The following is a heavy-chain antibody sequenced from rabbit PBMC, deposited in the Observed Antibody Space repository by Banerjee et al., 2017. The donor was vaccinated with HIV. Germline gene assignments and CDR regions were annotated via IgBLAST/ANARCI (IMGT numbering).Heavy chain of an antibody. J-gene: IGHJ4*01. V-gene: IGHV1S40*01. CDR2: INAVSSGST. CDR1: GIDFSNTYY. Sequence: QSLEESGGDLVKPGASLTLTCTASGIDFSNTYYMCWVRQAPGKGLEWIACINAVSSGSTYYASWAKGRFTISKTSSTTVTLQMISLTAADTATYFCAGYDEAGEGFNLWGPGTLVTVS. CDR3: AGYDEAGEGFNL. D-gene: IGHD2-1*01.